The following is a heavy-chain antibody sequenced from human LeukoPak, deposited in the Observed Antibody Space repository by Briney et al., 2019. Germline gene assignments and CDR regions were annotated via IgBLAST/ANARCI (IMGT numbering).Heavy chain of an antibody. CDR3: ARGQYTSSGQSY. J-gene: IGHJ4*02. V-gene: IGHV3-30-3*01. Sequence: GRSLRLSCAASGFTFSSYAMHWVRQAPGKGLEWVAVISYDGSNKYYADSVKGRFTISRDNSKNTLYLQMNSLRVEDTAVYYCARGQYTSSGQSYWGQGTLVTVSS. CDR1: GFTFSSYA. CDR2: ISYDGSNK. D-gene: IGHD3-22*01.